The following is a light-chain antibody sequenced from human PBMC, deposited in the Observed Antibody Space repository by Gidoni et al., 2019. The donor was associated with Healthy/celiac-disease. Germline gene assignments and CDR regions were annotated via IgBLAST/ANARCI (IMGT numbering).Light chain of an antibody. CDR2: AAS. Sequence: AIRMTQSPSSLSAYTGDSVTITCRASQGISSYLAWYQQKPGKAPKPLIYAASTLQSGVPSRFSGSGSGTDFTLTISCLQSEDFATYYCQQYYSYPWTFXHXTKVEIK. J-gene: IGKJ1*01. V-gene: IGKV1-8*01. CDR3: QQYYSYPWT. CDR1: QGISSY.